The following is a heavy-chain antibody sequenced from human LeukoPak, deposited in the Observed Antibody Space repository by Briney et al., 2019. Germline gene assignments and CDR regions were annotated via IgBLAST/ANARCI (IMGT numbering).Heavy chain of an antibody. J-gene: IGHJ5*02. CDR3: ARVAGYLPTRWFDP. CDR1: GGSISSSTNW. D-gene: IGHD6-25*01. CDR2: INYTGST. V-gene: IGHV4-4*02. Sequence: SETLSLTCAVSGGSISSSTNWWSWVRQPPGKGLEWIGEINYTGSTSYNPSLKSRVTISVDTSQNQFFLLLTSVTAADTAVYYCARVAGYLPTRWFDPWGQGTHVTVSS.